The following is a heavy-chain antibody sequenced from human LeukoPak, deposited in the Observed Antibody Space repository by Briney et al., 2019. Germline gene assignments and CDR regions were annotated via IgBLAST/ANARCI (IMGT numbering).Heavy chain of an antibody. CDR2: INPNSGGT. CDR1: GYTFTGYY. J-gene: IGHJ3*02. Sequence: ASVKVSCKASGYTFTGYYMHWVRQAPGQGLEGMGWINPNSGGTNYAQKVQGRVTMTRDTSISTAYMELSRLRSDDTAVYYCARFHPSLRAFDIWGQGTMVTVSS. CDR3: ARFHPSLRAFDI. V-gene: IGHV1-2*02.